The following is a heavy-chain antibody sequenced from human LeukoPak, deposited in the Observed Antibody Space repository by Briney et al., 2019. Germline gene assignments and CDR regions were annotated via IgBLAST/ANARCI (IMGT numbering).Heavy chain of an antibody. Sequence: PAGGSLRLSCAASGFTFSSYAMSWVRQAPGKGLEWVSAISGSGGSTYYADSVKGRFTISRDNSKNTLYLQMNSLRAEDTAVYYCARDRVRYFDWGISSGPLDYWGQGTLVTVSS. CDR3: ARDRVRYFDWGISSGPLDY. CDR2: ISGSGGST. J-gene: IGHJ4*02. CDR1: GFTFSSYA. V-gene: IGHV3-23*01. D-gene: IGHD3-9*01.